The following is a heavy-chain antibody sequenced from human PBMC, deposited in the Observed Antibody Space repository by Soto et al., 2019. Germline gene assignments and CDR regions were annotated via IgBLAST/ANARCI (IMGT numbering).Heavy chain of an antibody. Sequence: GAAVKVSCKASGYTFTRYDINWGRQATGQGLEWMGWMNPNSGNTGYAQKFQGRVTMTRNTSISTAYMELSSLRSEDTAVYYCARGLRVLRYFDWLLAAAYYYYTDVWRNGTTVTVPS. CDR1: GYTFTRYD. J-gene: IGHJ6*03. CDR3: ARGLRVLRYFDWLLAAAYYYYTDV. D-gene: IGHD3-9*01. V-gene: IGHV1-8*01. CDR2: MNPNSGNT.